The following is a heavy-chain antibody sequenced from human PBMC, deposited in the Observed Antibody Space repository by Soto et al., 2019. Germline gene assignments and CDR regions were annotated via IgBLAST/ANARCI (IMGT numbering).Heavy chain of an antibody. J-gene: IGHJ4*02. CDR1: GGSFIGYY. Sequence: QVQLQQWGAGLLKPSETLSLTCAVYGGSFIGYYWSWIRQPPGKGLEWIGEINHSGSTTYNPSIKSRGTISVDTSKNQFSLKLSSVTAADTAVYYCERGLIADRMNYWGQGTLVTVSS. CDR2: INHSGST. V-gene: IGHV4-34*01. CDR3: ERGLIADRMNY. D-gene: IGHD6-6*01.